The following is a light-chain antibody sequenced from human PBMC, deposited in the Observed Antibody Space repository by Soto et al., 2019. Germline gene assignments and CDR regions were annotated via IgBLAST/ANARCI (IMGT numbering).Light chain of an antibody. J-gene: IGKJ3*01. V-gene: IGKV3-15*01. Sequence: EIVMTQSPATLSVSPGERATLSCRASQSVSTNLAWYQQKPGQAPRLLIYGASTRATGIPARFSGSGSGTEFTLTISSLQSEDIAIYYCQQYNNGPPVTFGPGTKVDIK. CDR1: QSVSTN. CDR2: GAS. CDR3: QQYNNGPPVT.